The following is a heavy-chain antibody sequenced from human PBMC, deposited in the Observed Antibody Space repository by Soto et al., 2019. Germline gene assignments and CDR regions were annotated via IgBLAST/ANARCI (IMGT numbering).Heavy chain of an antibody. Sequence: SETLSLTCTVSGGSISSSSYYWGWIRQPPGKGLEWIGYIYYSGSTNYNPSLKSRVTISVDTSKNQFSLKLSSVTAADTAVYYCAREGNLGRWLQPLDYWGQGTLVTVSS. CDR2: IYYSGST. CDR1: GGSISSSSYY. D-gene: IGHD5-12*01. J-gene: IGHJ4*02. V-gene: IGHV4-61*01. CDR3: AREGNLGRWLQPLDY.